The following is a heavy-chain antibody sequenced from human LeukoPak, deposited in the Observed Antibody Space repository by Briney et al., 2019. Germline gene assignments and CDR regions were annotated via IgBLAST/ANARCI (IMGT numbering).Heavy chain of an antibody. Sequence: ASVKVSCKASGYSFTADYIHWVRQAPGQGFEWMGWINPNSGGTNYAQKFQGRVTMTRDTSISTAFMELRRLSSDDTAVYFCGRVLLRGNTYCLGYWAQGTLVTVSS. CDR1: GYSFTADY. V-gene: IGHV1-2*02. J-gene: IGHJ4*02. CDR2: INPNSGGT. CDR3: GRVLLRGNTYCLGY. D-gene: IGHD5-18*01.